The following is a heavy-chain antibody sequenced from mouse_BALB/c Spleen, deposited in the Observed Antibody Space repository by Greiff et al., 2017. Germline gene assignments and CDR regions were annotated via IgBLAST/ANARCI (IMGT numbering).Heavy chain of an antibody. CDR1: GFTFSSYA. CDR2: ISSGGST. Sequence: EVQVVESGGGLVKPGGSLKLSCAASGFTFSSYAMSWVRQTPEKRLEWVASISSGGSTYYPDSMKGRFTISRDNARNILYLQMSSLRSEDTAMYYCARGRDSSDGYYVWYFDVWGAGTTVTVSS. J-gene: IGHJ1*01. CDR3: ARGRDSSDGYYVWYFDV. V-gene: IGHV5-6-5*01. D-gene: IGHD2-3*01.